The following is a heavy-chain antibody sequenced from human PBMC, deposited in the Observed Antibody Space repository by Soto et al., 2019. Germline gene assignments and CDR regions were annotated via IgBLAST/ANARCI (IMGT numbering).Heavy chain of an antibody. D-gene: IGHD3-16*01. CDR2: IYYSGSS. Sequence: QVQLQESGPGLVKPSETLSLTCTVSGGSISSYYWSWIRQPPGKGLEWIGYIYYSGSSNYSPSLKSRVTISVDTSKNQFSLKLNSVTAADTAVYHCAGRWGGYLDLWGRGPLVTVSS. CDR1: GGSISSYY. J-gene: IGHJ2*01. CDR3: AGRWGGYLDL. V-gene: IGHV4-59*08.